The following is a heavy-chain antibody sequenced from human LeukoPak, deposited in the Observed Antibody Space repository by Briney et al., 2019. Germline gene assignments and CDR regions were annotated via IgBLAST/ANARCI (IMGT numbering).Heavy chain of an antibody. D-gene: IGHD3-22*01. CDR2: INPNSGGT. V-gene: IGHV1-2*02. J-gene: IGHJ4*02. Sequence: GASVKVSCKASGYTFTGCYMHWVRQAPGQGLEWMGWINPNSGGTNYAQKFQGRVTMTRDTSISTAYMELSRLRSDDTAVYYCARDYFYYDSSGYDYWGQGTLVTVSS. CDR1: GYTFTGCY. CDR3: ARDYFYYDSSGYDY.